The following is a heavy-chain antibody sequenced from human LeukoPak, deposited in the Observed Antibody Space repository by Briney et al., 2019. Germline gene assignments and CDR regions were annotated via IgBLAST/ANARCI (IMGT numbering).Heavy chain of an antibody. J-gene: IGHJ4*02. CDR3: ARDYYEVVDC. D-gene: IGHD3-22*01. CDR2: INAGTGET. CDR1: GYTFTSYN. V-gene: IGHV1-3*01. Sequence: ASVNVSCTPSGYTFTSYNIHWVRQAPGQRLEWMGWINAGTGETKYSQIFQGRVTITRDTSASTAYMELSGLRSEDTAVYYCARDYYEVVDCWGQGTLVTVSS.